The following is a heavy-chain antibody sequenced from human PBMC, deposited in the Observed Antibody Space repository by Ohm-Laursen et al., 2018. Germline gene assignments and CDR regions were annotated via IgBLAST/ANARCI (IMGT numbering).Heavy chain of an antibody. V-gene: IGHV1-69-2*01. Sequence: ASVKVSCKVSGYTFTDYYMHWVQQAPGKGLEWMGLVDPEDGETIYAEKFQGRVTITADTSTDTAYMELSSLRSEDTAVYYCVVPAAIRYYYYGMDVWGQGTTVTVSS. CDR3: VVPAAIRYYYYGMDV. J-gene: IGHJ6*02. CDR1: GYTFTDYY. D-gene: IGHD2-2*02. CDR2: VDPEDGET.